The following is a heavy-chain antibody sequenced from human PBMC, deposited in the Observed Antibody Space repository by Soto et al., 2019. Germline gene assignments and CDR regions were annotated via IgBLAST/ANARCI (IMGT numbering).Heavy chain of an antibody. V-gene: IGHV4-31*03. J-gene: IGHJ6*03. CDR2: IYYSGST. D-gene: IGHD1-7*01. CDR1: GGSISSGGYY. CDR3: ARDASITGTNFCYYYYMDV. Sequence: SETLSLTCTVSGGSISSGGYYWSWIRHHPGKGLEWIGYIYYSGSTYYNPSLKSRVTISVDTSKNQFSLKLSSVTAADTAVYYCARDASITGTNFCYYYYMDVWGKGTTVTVSS.